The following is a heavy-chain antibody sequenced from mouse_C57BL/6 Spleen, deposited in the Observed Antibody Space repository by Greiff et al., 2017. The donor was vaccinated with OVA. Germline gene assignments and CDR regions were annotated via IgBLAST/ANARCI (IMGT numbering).Heavy chain of an antibody. Sequence: VKLQQPGTELVKPGASVKLSCKASGYTFTSYWMHWVKQRPGQGLEWIGNINPSNGGTKYNEKFKSKATLTVDKSSSTAYMQLSSRTSEDSAVYYCARGLRLRAMDYWGQGTSVTVSS. CDR3: ARGLRLRAMDY. D-gene: IGHD3-2*02. CDR1: GYTFTSYW. V-gene: IGHV1-53*01. CDR2: INPSNGGT. J-gene: IGHJ4*01.